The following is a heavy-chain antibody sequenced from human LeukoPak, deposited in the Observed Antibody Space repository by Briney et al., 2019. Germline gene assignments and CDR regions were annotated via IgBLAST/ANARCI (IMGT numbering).Heavy chain of an antibody. D-gene: IGHD3-10*01. CDR2: IKQDGSEK. CDR3: ARGTSVWFGEFDY. Sequence: PGGSLRLSCAASGFTFSSYWMSWVRQAPGKGLEWVANIKQDGSEKYYVDSVKGRFTISRDNAKNSLYLQMNSLRAEDTAVYYCARGTSVWFGEFDYWGQGTLVTVSS. J-gene: IGHJ4*02. V-gene: IGHV3-7*01. CDR1: GFTFSSYW.